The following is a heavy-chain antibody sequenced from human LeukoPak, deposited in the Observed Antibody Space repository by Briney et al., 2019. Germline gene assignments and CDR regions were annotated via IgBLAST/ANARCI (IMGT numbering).Heavy chain of an antibody. CDR2: INHSGST. Sequence: SDPLSITCPVYGRSFSGYYWSWIRQPPWQGLEWLREINHSGSTNYNPSLKSRVTISADTSKNQFSLKLSSVTAADTAVYYCARGSGRAVVAAKVPFDYWGQGTLVTVSS. V-gene: IGHV4-34*01. D-gene: IGHD2-15*01. J-gene: IGHJ4*02. CDR1: GRSFSGYY. CDR3: ARGSGRAVVAAKVPFDY.